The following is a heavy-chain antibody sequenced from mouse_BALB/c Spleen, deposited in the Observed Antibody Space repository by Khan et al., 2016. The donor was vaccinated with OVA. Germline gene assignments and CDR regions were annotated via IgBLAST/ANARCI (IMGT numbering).Heavy chain of an antibody. V-gene: IGHV14-3*02. J-gene: IGHJ3*01. CDR1: GFNIKDTY. CDR2: IDPANGNI. CDR3: ATRYGNPFAY. Sequence: VQLQQSGAELVKPGASVKLSCTASGFNIKDTYIHWVRQRPEQGLDWIGRIDPANGNIKYDPQFQDKATLTADTSSNTAYLELSSLTSEDTAVYCCATRYGNPFAYWGQGTLVSVSA. D-gene: IGHD2-1*01.